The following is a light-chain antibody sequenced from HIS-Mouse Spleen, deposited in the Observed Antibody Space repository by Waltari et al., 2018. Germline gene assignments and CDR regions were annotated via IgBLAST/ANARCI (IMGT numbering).Light chain of an antibody. Sequence: SYVLTQPPSVSVAPGKTARITCGGNNIGSKSVHGYQQKPGQAPGLVFYDASDRPSGIPGRFSGSNSGKTATLTSSRVEAEDEADYYCQVWDSSSDHVVFGGGTKLTVL. J-gene: IGLJ2*01. CDR2: DAS. CDR1: NIGSKS. V-gene: IGLV3-21*03. CDR3: QVWDSSSDHVV.